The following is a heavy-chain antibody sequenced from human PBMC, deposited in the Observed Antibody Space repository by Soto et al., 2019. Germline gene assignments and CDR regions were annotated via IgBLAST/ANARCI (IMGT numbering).Heavy chain of an antibody. V-gene: IGHV2-26*01. CDR1: GFSLSNARMG. J-gene: IGHJ5*02. CDR2: IFSNDEK. Sequence: SGPTLVNPTETLTLTCTVSGFSLSNARMGVSWIRQPPGKALEWLAHIFSNDEKSYSTSLKSRLTISKDTSKSQVVLTMTNMDPVDTATYYFARILKGIAARRGPNTNWFDPWGQGTLVTVSS. CDR3: ARILKGIAARRGPNTNWFDP. D-gene: IGHD6-6*01.